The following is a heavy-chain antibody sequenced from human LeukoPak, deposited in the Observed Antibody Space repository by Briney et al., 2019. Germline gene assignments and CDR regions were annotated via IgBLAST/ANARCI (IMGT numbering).Heavy chain of an antibody. V-gene: IGHV5-51*01. CDR1: GYSFASYW. D-gene: IGHD6-6*01. CDR2: IYPSDSDT. Sequence: GESLKISCKGSGYSFASYWIAWVRQMPGKGLEWMGIIYPSDSDTKYSPSFQGQVTISADKSISTAYLQWSSLKASDTAMYYCARRDGSPYYYWGQGTLVTVSS. J-gene: IGHJ4*02. CDR3: ARRDGSPYYY.